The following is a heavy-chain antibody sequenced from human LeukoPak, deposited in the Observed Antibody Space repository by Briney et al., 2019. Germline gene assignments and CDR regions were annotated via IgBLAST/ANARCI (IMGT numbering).Heavy chain of an antibody. CDR2: INTNTGNP. J-gene: IGHJ5*02. D-gene: IGHD3-22*01. CDR1: GYTFTSYA. CDR3: AREIGTNYYDSSGYYSTNNWLDP. Sequence: ASVKVSCKASGYTFTSYAMNWVRQAPGQGLEWMGWINTNTGNPTYAQGFTGRFVFSLDTSVSTAYLQISSLKAEDTAVYYCAREIGTNYYDSSGYYSTNNWLDPWGQGTLVTVSS. V-gene: IGHV7-4-1*02.